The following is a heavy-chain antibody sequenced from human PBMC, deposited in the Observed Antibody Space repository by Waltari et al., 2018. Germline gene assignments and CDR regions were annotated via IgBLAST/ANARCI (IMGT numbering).Heavy chain of an antibody. CDR1: GGSIRSTAYS. D-gene: IGHD1-1*01. Sequence: QLQLQESGPGLVKTSETLSLTCSVSGGSIRSTAYSWGWIRQPPGKGLEWIGDIYYTGSTYYNPSLKYRVTTSVDTSKNQFSLKLSSVTAADTAMYYCARDRRLARHTYYFDYWGQGILVTVSS. CDR3: ARDRRLARHTYYFDY. J-gene: IGHJ4*02. CDR2: IYYTGST. V-gene: IGHV4-39*07.